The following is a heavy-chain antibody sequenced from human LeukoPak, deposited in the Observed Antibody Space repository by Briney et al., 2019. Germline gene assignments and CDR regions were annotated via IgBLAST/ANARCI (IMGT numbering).Heavy chain of an antibody. D-gene: IGHD4/OR15-4a*01. V-gene: IGHV4-31*03. CDR1: GGSISSGGSY. J-gene: IGHJ6*02. CDR3: ARDIAGAVLQGGGMDV. CDR2: IYYSGST. Sequence: SQTLSLTCTVSGGSISSGGSYWSWIRQHPGKGLEWIGYIYYSGSTYYNPSLKSRVTISVDTSKNQFSLKLSSVTAADTAVYYCARDIAGAVLQGGGMDVWGQGTTVTVSS.